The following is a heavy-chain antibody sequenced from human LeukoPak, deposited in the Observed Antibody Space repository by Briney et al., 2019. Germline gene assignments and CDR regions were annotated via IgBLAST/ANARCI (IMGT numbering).Heavy chain of an antibody. D-gene: IGHD4-17*01. CDR3: ARFTVTNYYFDY. V-gene: IGHV1-46*01. J-gene: IGHJ4*02. Sequence: GASVKVSCKASGYTFTSYDMHWVRQAPGQGLEWMGIINPSGGSTSYAQKFQGRVTMTRDTSTSTVYMELSSLRSEDTAVYYCARFTVTNYYFDYWGQGTLVTVSS. CDR1: GYTFTSYD. CDR2: INPSGGST.